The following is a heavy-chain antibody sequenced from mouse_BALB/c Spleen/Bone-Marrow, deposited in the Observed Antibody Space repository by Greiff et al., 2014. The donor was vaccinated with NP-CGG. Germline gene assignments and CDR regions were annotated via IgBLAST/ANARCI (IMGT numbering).Heavy chain of an antibody. CDR2: IHPNSGNT. Sequence: VQLQQSGSVLVRPGASVKLSCKASGYTFTSSWMHWAKQRPGQGLEWIGEIHPNSGNTNYNEKFKGKATLTVDTSSSTAYVDLSSLTSEDSAVYYYANYYGSSSYWGQGTTLTVSS. CDR1: GYTFTSSW. J-gene: IGHJ2*01. V-gene: IGHV1S130*01. CDR3: ANYYGSSSY. D-gene: IGHD1-1*01.